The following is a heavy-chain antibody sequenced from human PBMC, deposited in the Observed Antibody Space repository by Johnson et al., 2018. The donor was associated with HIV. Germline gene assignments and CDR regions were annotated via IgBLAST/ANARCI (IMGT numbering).Heavy chain of an antibody. J-gene: IGHJ3*02. CDR3: AKARRIAAAGSLNDAFDI. CDR2: ISSSGSTI. D-gene: IGHD6-13*01. V-gene: IGHV3-11*01. CDR1: GFTFSDYY. Sequence: QVQLVESGGGLVKPGGSLRLSCAASGFTFSDYYMSWIRQAPGKGLEWVSYISSSGSTIYYADSVKGRFTISRDNAKNSLYLQMTSLRAEDTALYYCAKARRIAAAGSLNDAFDIWGQGTMVTVSS.